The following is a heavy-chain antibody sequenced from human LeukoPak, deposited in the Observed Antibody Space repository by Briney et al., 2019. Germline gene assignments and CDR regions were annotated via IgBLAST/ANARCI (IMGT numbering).Heavy chain of an antibody. Sequence: ASVTVSCKASGYTFTGYYMHWVRQAPGQGLEWMGWINPNSGDTNYAQKLQGRVTMTTDTSTSTAYMELRSLRSDDTAVYYCARDLSGSGSYFLGPHDAFDIWGQGTMVTVSS. D-gene: IGHD1-26*01. CDR3: ARDLSGSGSYFLGPHDAFDI. CDR2: INPNSGDT. J-gene: IGHJ3*02. CDR1: GYTFTGYY. V-gene: IGHV1-2*02.